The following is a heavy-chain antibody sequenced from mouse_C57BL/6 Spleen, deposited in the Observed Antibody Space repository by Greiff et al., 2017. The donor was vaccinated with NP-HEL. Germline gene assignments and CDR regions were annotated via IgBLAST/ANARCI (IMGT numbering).Heavy chain of an antibody. V-gene: IGHV1-52*01. CDR3: ARSGVSSFYWYFDV. D-gene: IGHD1-1*01. J-gene: IGHJ1*03. Sequence: QVQLQQPGAELVRPGSSVKLSCKASGYTFTSYWMHWVKQRPIQGLEWIGNIDPSDSETHYNQKFKDKATLTVDKSSSTAYMQLSSLTSEDSAVYYCARSGVSSFYWYFDVWGTGTTVTVSS. CDR1: GYTFTSYW. CDR2: IDPSDSET.